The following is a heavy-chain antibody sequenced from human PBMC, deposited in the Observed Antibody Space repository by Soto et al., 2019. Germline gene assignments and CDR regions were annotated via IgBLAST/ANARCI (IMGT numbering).Heavy chain of an antibody. D-gene: IGHD3-3*01. CDR3: AKDRVARFPRYYFDY. V-gene: IGHV3-23*01. CDR1: GFTFGSYA. Sequence: SGGSLRLSCAASGFTFGSYAVSWVRQAPGKGLEWVSAISGSGGSTYYADSVKGRFTISRDNSKNTLYLQMNSLRAEDTAVYYCAKDRVARFPRYYFDYWGQGTLVTVSS. J-gene: IGHJ4*02. CDR2: ISGSGGST.